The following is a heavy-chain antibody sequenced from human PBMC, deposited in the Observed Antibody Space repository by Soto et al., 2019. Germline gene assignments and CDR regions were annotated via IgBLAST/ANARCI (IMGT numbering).Heavy chain of an antibody. CDR3: ARVLATSGPQGHYYSLDI. CDR2: INAGNGNT. V-gene: IGHV1-3*01. J-gene: IGHJ5*01. Sequence: ASVKVSCKASGYTFTSYAMHWVRQASGQRLEWMGWINAGNGNTKYSQKFQGRVTITRDTSASTAYMELSSLRSEDTAVYYCARVLATSGPQGHYYSLDIWGQGTLVTVSS. D-gene: IGHD1-26*01. CDR1: GYTFTSYA.